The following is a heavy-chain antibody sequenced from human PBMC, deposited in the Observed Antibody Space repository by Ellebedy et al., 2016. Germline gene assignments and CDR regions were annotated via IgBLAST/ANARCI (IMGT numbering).Heavy chain of an antibody. Sequence: GESLKISCAASGFTFNIAGMTWVRQAPGKGLEWVATIVFSGTATYYSDSVKGRFIISRDNAKNSLFLQMNSLRVEDTAVYYCARDGSEWSRDYWGQGTLVTVPS. J-gene: IGHJ4*02. CDR1: GFTFNIAG. CDR2: IVFSGTAT. V-gene: IGHV3-21*01. CDR3: ARDGSEWSRDY. D-gene: IGHD3-3*01.